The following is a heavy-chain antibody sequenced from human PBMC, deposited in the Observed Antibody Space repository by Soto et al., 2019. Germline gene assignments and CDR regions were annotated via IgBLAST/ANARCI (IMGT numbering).Heavy chain of an antibody. CDR3: AWGAVAGRGDF. J-gene: IGHJ4*02. CDR1: SGSISGSY. D-gene: IGHD6-13*01. Sequence: SETLSLTCSVSSGSISGSYWTWIRQPPGKGLEWIGYIFHSGNTNYNPSLKSRVTISVDTSKNQFSLRLSSVTAADTAVYYCAWGAVAGRGDFWGQGTLVTVAS. V-gene: IGHV4-59*01. CDR2: IFHSGNT.